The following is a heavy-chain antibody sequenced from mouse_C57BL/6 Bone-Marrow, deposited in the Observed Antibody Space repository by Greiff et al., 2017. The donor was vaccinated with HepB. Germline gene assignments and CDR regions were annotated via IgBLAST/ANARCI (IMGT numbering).Heavy chain of an antibody. J-gene: IGHJ1*03. CDR1: GYSITSDY. CDR3: ARYGLLRYPYWYFDV. CDR2: ISYSGST. V-gene: IGHV3-8*01. D-gene: IGHD1-1*01. Sequence: EVKLMESGPGLAKPSQTLSLTCSVTGYSITSDYWNWIRKFPGNKLEYMGYISYSGSTYYNPSLKSRISITRDTSKNQYYLQLNSVTTEDTATYYCARYGLLRYPYWYFDVWGTGTTVTVSS.